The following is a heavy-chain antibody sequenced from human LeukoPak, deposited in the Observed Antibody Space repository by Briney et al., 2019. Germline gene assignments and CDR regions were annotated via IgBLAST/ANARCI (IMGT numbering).Heavy chain of an antibody. CDR2: IRPMNSDV. J-gene: IGHJ4*02. CDR1: GYNFKTYW. V-gene: IGHV5-51*01. CDR3: ASRPFETTVVPWDFY. D-gene: IGHD4-17*01. Sequence: GESLKISCKGSGYNFKTYWVAWVSQLLGKGLEWMGIIRPMNSDVRYSPSFQGQVAISADRSINTAYLQWSSLTASDTAMYYCASRPFETTVVPWDFYWGQGTQVTVSS.